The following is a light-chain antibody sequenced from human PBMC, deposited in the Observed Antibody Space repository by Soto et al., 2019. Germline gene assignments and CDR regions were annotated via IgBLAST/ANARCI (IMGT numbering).Light chain of an antibody. CDR3: QQSYSTPRT. V-gene: IGKV1-39*01. CDR1: QSISSY. Sequence: DIQMTQSPSSLSSSGGDIVTITCRASQSISSYLNWYQQKPGKAPKLLIYAASSLQSGAPSRFSGSGSGTDFTLTISSLQPEDFATYYCQQSYSTPRTFGQGTKVDI. J-gene: IGKJ1*01. CDR2: AAS.